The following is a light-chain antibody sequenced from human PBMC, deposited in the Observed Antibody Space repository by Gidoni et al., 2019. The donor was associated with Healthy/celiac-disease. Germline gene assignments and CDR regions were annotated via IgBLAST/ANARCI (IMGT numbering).Light chain of an antibody. Sequence: EIVLTQSPATLSLSPGERATISCRASQSVSSYLAWYQQKPGQAPRLLIYDASNRATGIPARFSGSGSGTDFTLTISSLEPEDFAVYYCQQRSNWPPITFXQXTRLEIK. CDR3: QQRSNWPPIT. J-gene: IGKJ5*01. CDR1: QSVSSY. CDR2: DAS. V-gene: IGKV3-11*01.